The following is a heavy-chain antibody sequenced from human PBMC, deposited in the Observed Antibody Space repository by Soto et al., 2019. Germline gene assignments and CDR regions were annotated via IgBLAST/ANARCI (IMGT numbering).Heavy chain of an antibody. CDR3: ATADDFSDPFDY. V-gene: IGHV4-30-4*01. J-gene: IGHJ4*02. Sequence: SETLSLTCTVSGGSISSGDSYWSWIRQPPGKGLELIGNIYYSGSTYYNPSLRSRAIMSVDTSQNQFSLKLSSLTAADTAVYFCATADDFSDPFDYWGQGALVTVSS. CDR2: IYYSGST. D-gene: IGHD4-17*01. CDR1: GGSISSGDSY.